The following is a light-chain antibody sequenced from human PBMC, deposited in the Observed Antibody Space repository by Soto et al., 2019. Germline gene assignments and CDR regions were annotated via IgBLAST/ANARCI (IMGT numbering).Light chain of an antibody. CDR2: AAS. CDR3: QKYNSAPLT. CDR1: QGISNY. Sequence: DIPMTQSPSSLSASVGDRVSITCRASQGISNYLAWYQQKPGKVPKLLIYAASTLQSGVPSRFSGSGSGTDFTLTISGLQPEDVATYYCQKYNSAPLTFVPGTKVDIK. V-gene: IGKV1-27*01. J-gene: IGKJ3*01.